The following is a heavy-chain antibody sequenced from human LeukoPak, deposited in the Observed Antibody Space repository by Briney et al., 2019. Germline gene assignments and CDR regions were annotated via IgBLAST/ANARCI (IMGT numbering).Heavy chain of an antibody. CDR3: ARDYYDSSGYYSPLDY. CDR1: GGTFSSYA. D-gene: IGHD3-22*01. CDR2: IIPILGMA. V-gene: IGHV1-69*04. J-gene: IGHJ4*02. Sequence: SVKVSCKASGGTFSSYAISWVRQAPGQGLEWMGRIIPILGMANYAQKFQGRVTITADKSTSTAYMELSSLRSEDTAVYYCARDYYDSSGYYSPLDYWGQGTLVTVSS.